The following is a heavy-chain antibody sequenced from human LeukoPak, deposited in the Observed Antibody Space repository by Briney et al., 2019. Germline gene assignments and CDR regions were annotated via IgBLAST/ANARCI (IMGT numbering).Heavy chain of an antibody. CDR2: INPSGGST. V-gene: IGHV1-46*01. CDR1: GYTFTSYY. Sequence: ASVKVSCKAPGYTFTSYYMHWVRQAPGQGLEWMGIINPSGGSTSYAQKFQGRVTMTRDTSTSTVYMELSSLRSEDTAVYYCARERYYDSSGYYYEPYYYYGMDVWGQGTTVTVSS. J-gene: IGHJ6*02. D-gene: IGHD3-22*01. CDR3: ARERYYDSSGYYYEPYYYYGMDV.